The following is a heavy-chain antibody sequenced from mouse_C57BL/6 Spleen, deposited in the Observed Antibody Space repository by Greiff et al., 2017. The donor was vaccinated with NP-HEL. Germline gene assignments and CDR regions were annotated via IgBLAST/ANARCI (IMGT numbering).Heavy chain of an antibody. CDR3: ARRYYDYDDGDWYFDV. Sequence: QVQLQQPGAELVKPGASVKLSCKASGYTFTSYWMHWVKQRPGQGLEWIGMIHPNSGRTNYNEKFKSKATLTVDKSASTAYMQLSSLTSEDSAVYYCARRYYDYDDGDWYFDVWGTGTTVTVSS. CDR1: GYTFTSYW. CDR2: IHPNSGRT. J-gene: IGHJ1*03. V-gene: IGHV1-64*01. D-gene: IGHD2-4*01.